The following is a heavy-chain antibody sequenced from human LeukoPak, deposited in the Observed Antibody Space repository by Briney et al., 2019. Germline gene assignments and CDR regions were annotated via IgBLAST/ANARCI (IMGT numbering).Heavy chain of an antibody. CDR2: IYASGVT. D-gene: IGHD2-21*01. J-gene: IGHJ4*02. CDR1: GGSVSNYY. CDR3: ARDPSYGGEYFDS. V-gene: IGHV4-4*07. Sequence: PSETLSLTCTVSGGSVSNYYWNWIRQPAGKGLEWIGRIYASGVTNYNPSLKSRLTMSIDTSKNQFSLKLSSMTAADTAVYYCARDPSYGGEYFDSWGQGTLVPVSS.